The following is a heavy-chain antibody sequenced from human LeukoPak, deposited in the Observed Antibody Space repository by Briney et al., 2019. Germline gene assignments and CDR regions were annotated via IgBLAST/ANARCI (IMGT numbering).Heavy chain of an antibody. CDR2: ISSSSSYI. V-gene: IGHV3-21*05. CDR1: GFTFSSYS. J-gene: IGHJ3*02. Sequence: GGSLRLSCAASGFTFSSYSMNWVRQAPGKGLEWVSYISSSSSYIYYADSVKGRFTISRDNAKNSLYLQMNSLRAEDTAVYYCARDQYYDFWSGYQSSGSPPHNDAFDIWGQGTMVTVSS. D-gene: IGHD3-3*01. CDR3: ARDQYYDFWSGYQSSGSPPHNDAFDI.